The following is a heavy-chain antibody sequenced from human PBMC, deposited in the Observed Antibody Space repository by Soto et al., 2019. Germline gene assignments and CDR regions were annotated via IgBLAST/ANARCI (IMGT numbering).Heavy chain of an antibody. CDR2: INPSSSHI. CDR1: GFTFASYH. CDR3: VRGYCGGGGCYLRRDAFDV. Sequence: EVQLVESGGGLVMPWGSLRLSCAASGFTFASYHMSWVRQAPGKGLDWVSSINPSSSHIYYSDSVRGRFTISRDDSKNSLHLDMNSLRTEDVAIYYCVRGYCGGGGCYLRRDAFDVWGQGTAVTVSS. V-gene: IGHV3-21*02. J-gene: IGHJ3*01. D-gene: IGHD2-15*01.